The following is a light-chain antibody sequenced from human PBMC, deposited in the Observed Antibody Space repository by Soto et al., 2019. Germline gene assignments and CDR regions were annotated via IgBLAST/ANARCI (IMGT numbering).Light chain of an antibody. CDR3: IQGTHWPYT. V-gene: IGKV2-30*01. CDR1: QSLVSSDGNTY. CDR2: EVS. Sequence: DVVMTQSPLSLPVTLGQAASISCRSSQSLVSSDGNTYFNWFYQRPGHSPRRLIYEVSNRDSGVPDRFSGSGSGTDFTLKISRVEAEDVGVYYCIQGTHWPYTFGQGTKLEIK. J-gene: IGKJ2*01.